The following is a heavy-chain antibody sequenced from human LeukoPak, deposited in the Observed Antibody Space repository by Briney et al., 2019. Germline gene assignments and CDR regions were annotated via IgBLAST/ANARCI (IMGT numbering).Heavy chain of an antibody. CDR2: IYYSGST. J-gene: IGHJ3*02. CDR1: GGSISSYY. Sequence: SETLSLTCTVSGGSISSYYWSWIRQTPGKGLEWIGYIYYSGSTNFNPSLKSRVTISLDTSKKHFSLKLSSVTAADTAIYYCVRGHLVGGWFKYDAFDIWGQGTMVTVSS. D-gene: IGHD6-19*01. V-gene: IGHV4-59*01. CDR3: VRGHLVGGWFKYDAFDI.